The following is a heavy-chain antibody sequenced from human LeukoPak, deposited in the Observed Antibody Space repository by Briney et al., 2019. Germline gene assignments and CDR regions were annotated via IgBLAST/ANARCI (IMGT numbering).Heavy chain of an antibody. CDR1: GFTFSSYS. D-gene: IGHD6-13*01. CDR2: ISSSSSYI. J-gene: IGHJ2*01. V-gene: IGHV3-21*01. Sequence: GGSLRLSCAASGFTFSSYSMNWVRQAPGKGLEWVSSISSSSSYIYYADSVKGRFTISRDNAKNSLYLQMNSLRAEDTAVYYCAFRLYSSSWYWYFDLWGRGTLVTVPS. CDR3: AFRLYSSSWYWYFDL.